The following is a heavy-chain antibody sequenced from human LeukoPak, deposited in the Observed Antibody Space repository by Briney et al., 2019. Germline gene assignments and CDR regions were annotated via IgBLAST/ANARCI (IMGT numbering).Heavy chain of an antibody. Sequence: GASVKVSCKASGYTFTCYGISWVRQAPGQGLEWMGGIIPIFGTANYAQKFQGGVTITADESTSTAYMELSSLRSEDTAMYYCARDHEDVYGSGSYKLWGQGTRVTVSS. CDR2: IIPIFGTA. CDR1: GYTFTCYG. J-gene: IGHJ4*02. CDR3: ARDHEDVYGSGSYKL. V-gene: IGHV1-69*13. D-gene: IGHD3-10*01.